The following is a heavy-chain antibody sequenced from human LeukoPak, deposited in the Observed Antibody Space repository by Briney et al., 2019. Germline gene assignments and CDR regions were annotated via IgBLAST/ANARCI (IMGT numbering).Heavy chain of an antibody. CDR1: GGSFSGYY. D-gene: IGHD2-2*01. J-gene: IGHJ3*02. V-gene: IGHV4-34*01. CDR3: ARGPPVGYCSSTSCRDPKRGAFDI. Sequence: SETLSLTCAVYGGSFSGYYWSWIRQPPGKGLEWIGEINHSGSTNYNPSLKSRVTISVDTSKNQFSLKLSSVTAADTAVYYCARGPPVGYCSSTSCRDPKRGAFDIWGQGTMVTVSS. CDR2: INHSGST.